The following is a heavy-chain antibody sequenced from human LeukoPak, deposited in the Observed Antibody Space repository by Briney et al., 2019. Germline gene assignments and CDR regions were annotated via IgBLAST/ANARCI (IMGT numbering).Heavy chain of an antibody. CDR1: GGSFSGCY. D-gene: IGHD6-13*01. J-gene: IGHJ4*02. CDR3: ARAPYSSSFFDY. CDR2: INHSGST. V-gene: IGHV4-34*01. Sequence: PSETLSLTCAVYGGSFSGCYWSWIRQPPGKGLEWIGEINHSGSTNYNPSLKSRVTISVDTSKNQFSLKLSSVTAADTAVYYCARAPYSSSFFDYWGQGTLVTVSS.